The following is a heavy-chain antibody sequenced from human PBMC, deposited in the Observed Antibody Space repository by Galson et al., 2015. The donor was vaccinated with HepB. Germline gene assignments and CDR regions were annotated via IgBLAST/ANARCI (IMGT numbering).Heavy chain of an antibody. CDR2: IWYDGSNK. Sequence: SLRLSCAAPGFTFSSYGMHWVRQAPGKGLEWVAVIWYDGSNKYCADSVKGRFTVSRDNSKNTLYLQMNSLRAEDTAVYYCARDSSGGYGSGSSFDYWGQGTLVTVSS. D-gene: IGHD3-10*01. CDR1: GFTFSSYG. CDR3: ARDSSGGYGSGSSFDY. V-gene: IGHV3-33*08. J-gene: IGHJ4*02.